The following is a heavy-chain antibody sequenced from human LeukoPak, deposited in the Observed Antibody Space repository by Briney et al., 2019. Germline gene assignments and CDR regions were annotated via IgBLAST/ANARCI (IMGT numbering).Heavy chain of an antibody. V-gene: IGHV1-24*01. CDR1: GYTLTELS. D-gene: IGHD3-22*01. J-gene: IGHJ4*02. CDR2: FDPEDGET. Sequence: ASVKVSCKVSGYTLTELSMHWVRQAPGKGLEWMGGFDPEDGETIYAQKFQGRVTMTEDISTDTAYMELSSLRSEDTAVYYCATPQDSSGYYFDYWGQGTLVTVSS. CDR3: ATPQDSSGYYFDY.